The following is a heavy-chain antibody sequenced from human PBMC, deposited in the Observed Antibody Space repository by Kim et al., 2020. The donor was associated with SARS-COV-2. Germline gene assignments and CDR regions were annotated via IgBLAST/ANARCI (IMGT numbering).Heavy chain of an antibody. J-gene: IGHJ4*02. V-gene: IGHV4-39*01. Sequence: SETLSLTCTVSGGSISSSSYYWGWIRQPPGKGLEWIGSIYYSGSTYYNPSLKSRVTISVDTSKNQFSLKLSSVTAADTAVYYCARRSSLLRPRKSFDYWGQGTLVTVSS. CDR3: ARRSSLLRPRKSFDY. CDR1: GGSISSSSYY. D-gene: IGHD4-17*01. CDR2: IYYSGST.